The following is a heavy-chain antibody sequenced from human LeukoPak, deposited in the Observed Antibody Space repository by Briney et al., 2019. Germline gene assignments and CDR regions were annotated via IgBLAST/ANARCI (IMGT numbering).Heavy chain of an antibody. V-gene: IGHV3-23*01. D-gene: IGHD5-18*01. CDR3: AKGGGYSYGYRFDY. CDR1: GFTFSSYA. J-gene: IGHJ4*02. Sequence: AGGSLRLSCAASGFTFSSYAMSWVRQAPGKGLEWVSAISGSGGSTYYADSVKGRFTISRDNSKNTLYLQMNSLRAEDTAVYYCAKGGGYSYGYRFDYWGQGTLVTVSS. CDR2: ISGSGGST.